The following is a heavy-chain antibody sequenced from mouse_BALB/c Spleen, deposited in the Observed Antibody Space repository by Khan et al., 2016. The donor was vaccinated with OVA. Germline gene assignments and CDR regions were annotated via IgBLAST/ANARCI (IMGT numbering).Heavy chain of an antibody. V-gene: IGHV14-3*02. CDR3: ARTTVILGFTY. CDR2: IDPVNGNT. J-gene: IGHJ3*01. CDR1: AFNIKDTY. Sequence: EVQLQESGAELVKPGASVKLSCTASAFNIKDTYMHWVKQRPEQGLEWIGRIDPVNGNTKYDPKFQGKATITADTSSNTAYLHLSSLTSEDIAVYYCARTTVILGFTYWGQGTQVTVSA. D-gene: IGHD2-4*01.